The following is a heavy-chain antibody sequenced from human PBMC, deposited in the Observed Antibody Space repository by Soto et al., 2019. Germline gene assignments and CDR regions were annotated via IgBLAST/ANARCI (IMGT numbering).Heavy chain of an antibody. CDR1: GASMNNYY. Sequence: SETLSLTCTVSGASMNNYYGSWVRQPPGKGLEWIGYMYYSGSTNYNSPLKSRVTISVDTSKKQFSLKLSSVTAAGTSVYYCVRSGRSFGQVVWGLGTLVTVSS. J-gene: IGHJ4*02. V-gene: IGHV4-59*01. CDR2: MYYSGST. CDR3: VRSGRSFGQVV. D-gene: IGHD3-10*01.